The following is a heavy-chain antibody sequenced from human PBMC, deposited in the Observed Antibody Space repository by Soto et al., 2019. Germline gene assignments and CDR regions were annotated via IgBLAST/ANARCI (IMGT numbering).Heavy chain of an antibody. CDR2: IYYSGST. J-gene: IGHJ4*02. CDR3: ARATLPGYCSGGSCHDY. CDR1: GGSISSYY. V-gene: IGHV4-59*01. D-gene: IGHD2-15*01. Sequence: SETLSLTCTVSGGSISSYYWSWIRQPPGKGLEWIGYIYYSGSTNYNPSLKSRVTISVDTSKNQFSLKLSSVTAADTAVYYCARATLPGYCSGGSCHDYWGQGTLVTVSS.